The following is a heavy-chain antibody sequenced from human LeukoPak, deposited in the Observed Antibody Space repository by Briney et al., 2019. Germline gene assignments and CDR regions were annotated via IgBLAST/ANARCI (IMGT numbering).Heavy chain of an antibody. CDR1: GFTFSTYS. D-gene: IGHD5-24*01. J-gene: IGHJ3*02. V-gene: IGHV3-48*01. CDR2: ISSSSSTI. CDR3: AKDLEGGAFDI. Sequence: PGGSLRLSCAASGFTFSTYSMNWVRQAPGKGLEWVSYISSSSSTIYYADSVKGRFTISRDNAKNSLYLQMNSLRAEDTAVYYCAKDLEGGAFDIWGQGTMVTVSS.